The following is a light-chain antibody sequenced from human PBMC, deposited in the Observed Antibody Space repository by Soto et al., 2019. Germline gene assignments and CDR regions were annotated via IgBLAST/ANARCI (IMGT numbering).Light chain of an antibody. CDR3: ATWDDRLTGWV. J-gene: IGLJ3*02. V-gene: IGLV1-44*01. Sequence: QSVLTQPPSVSGTPGQRVTISCSGSSSNIGKNTVNWYQQLPGTAPKLLIYTNNQRPSGVPDRFFGSKSGTSASLAIGGLQSEDEADYYCATWDDRLTGWVFGGGTKLTVL. CDR2: TNN. CDR1: SSNIGKNT.